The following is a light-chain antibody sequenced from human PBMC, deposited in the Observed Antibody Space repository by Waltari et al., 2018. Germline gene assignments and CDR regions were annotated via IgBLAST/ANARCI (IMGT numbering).Light chain of an antibody. J-gene: IGLJ1*01. CDR2: RTN. Sequence: QSVLTQPPSASGTPGQRVIISCSGSSSNIGSNHVFWYQQFPGAAPKLLIYRTNQRPSGVPDRFSGSKSDTSASLAISGLRSEDEADYYCATWDDSSYVFGTGTKVTVL. CDR3: ATWDDSSYV. V-gene: IGLV1-47*01. CDR1: SSNIGSNH.